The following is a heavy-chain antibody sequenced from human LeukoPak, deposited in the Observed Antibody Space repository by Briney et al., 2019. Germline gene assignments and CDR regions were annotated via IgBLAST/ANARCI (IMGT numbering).Heavy chain of an antibody. CDR1: GFTFSSYA. Sequence: GGSLRLPCAASGFTFSSYAMSWVRQAPGKGLEWVSAISGSGGSTYYADSVKGRFTISRDNSKNTLYLQMNSLRAEDTAVYYCAKDSIYDYGDYEFDYWGQGTLVTVSS. J-gene: IGHJ4*02. D-gene: IGHD4-17*01. V-gene: IGHV3-23*01. CDR3: AKDSIYDYGDYEFDY. CDR2: ISGSGGST.